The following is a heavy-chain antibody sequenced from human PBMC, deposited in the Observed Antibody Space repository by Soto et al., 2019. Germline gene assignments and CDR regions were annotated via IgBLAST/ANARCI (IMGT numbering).Heavy chain of an antibody. Sequence: QVPGKGLEWVAVIYSGGNTYYADSVKGRSTVSRDNSKNTLYLQMNGLRAEDTAVYYCARDLGSTAEYFVDCWGQGT. D-gene: IGHD6-13*01. CDR2: IYSGGNT. V-gene: IGHV3-53*01. CDR3: ARDLGSTAEYFVDC. J-gene: IGHJ4*02.